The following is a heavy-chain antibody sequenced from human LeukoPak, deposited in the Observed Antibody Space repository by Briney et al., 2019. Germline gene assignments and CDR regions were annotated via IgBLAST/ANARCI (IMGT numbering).Heavy chain of an antibody. CDR1: GFTFSDYY. CDR3: ARELRYFDWLLSGGWFDP. CDR2: ISSSGSTI. Sequence: GGSLRLSCAASGFTFSDYYMSWIRQAPGKGLEWVSYISSSGSTIYYADSVKGRFTISRDNAKNSLYLQMNSLRAGDTAVYYCARELRYFDWLLSGGWFDPWGQGTLVTVSS. D-gene: IGHD3-9*01. V-gene: IGHV3-11*01. J-gene: IGHJ5*02.